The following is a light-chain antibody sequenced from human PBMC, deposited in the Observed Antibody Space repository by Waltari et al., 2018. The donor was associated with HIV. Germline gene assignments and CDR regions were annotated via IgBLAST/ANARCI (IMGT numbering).Light chain of an antibody. V-gene: IGLV1-40*01. J-gene: IGLJ2*01. CDR1: DSTIGAAYD. Sequence: QSALTQAPSVSGAPGQRVTISCTGSDSTIGAAYDVHWYQHVPGTAPKLLTHANDARPSGVPDRCSGSTSGSTASLAITGLQVEDEADYYCQSYDNKLSATIVGGGTKLTVL. CDR3: QSYDNKLSATI. CDR2: AND.